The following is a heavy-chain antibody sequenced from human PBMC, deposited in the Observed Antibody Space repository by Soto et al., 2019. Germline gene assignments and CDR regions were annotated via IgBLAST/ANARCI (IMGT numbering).Heavy chain of an antibody. V-gene: IGHV1-8*01. Sequence: QVRLVQSGAEVKKPGASVKVSCKASGYTFTSYDINWVRQATGQGLEWMGWMNPNSGNTGYAQKFQGRVTMTRNTSISTAYMELSSLRSEDTAVYYCAREVFYGSGSYSTYNWFDPWGQGTLVTVSS. CDR2: MNPNSGNT. CDR3: AREVFYGSGSYSTYNWFDP. CDR1: GYTFTSYD. D-gene: IGHD3-10*01. J-gene: IGHJ5*02.